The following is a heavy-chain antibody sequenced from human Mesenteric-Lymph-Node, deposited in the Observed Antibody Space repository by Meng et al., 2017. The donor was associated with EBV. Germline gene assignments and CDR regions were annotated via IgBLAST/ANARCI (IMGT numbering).Heavy chain of an antibody. J-gene: IGHJ4*02. V-gene: IGHV1-2*06. CDR3: ARDGVDPVAAF. CDR1: GHIFTDYY. CDR2: IRPNSGAT. Sequence: QERPGQAGAEVKKPGASVRVSCKTSGHIFTDYYIHWVRQGPGRGLEWMGRIRPNSGATHYAQTFEDRVTMTRDTSISTVYMELGRLRSDDTAIYFCARDGVDPVAAFWGQGTLVTVSS. D-gene: IGHD6-19*01.